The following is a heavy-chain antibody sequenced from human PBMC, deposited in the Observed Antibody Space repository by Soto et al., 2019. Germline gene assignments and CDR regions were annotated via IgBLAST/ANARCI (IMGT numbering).Heavy chain of an antibody. D-gene: IGHD3-16*02. CDR2: IIPIFGTA. V-gene: IGHV1-69*01. CDR3: ARDRVTFGGFIVGGWFDP. CDR1: GGTFSSYA. J-gene: IGHJ5*02. Sequence: QVQLVQSGAEVKKPGSSVTVSCKASGGTFSSYAISWVRQAPGQGLEWMGGIIPIFGTANYAQKFQGRVTITADESTSTAYLELSSLRCEDTAVYYCARDRVTFGGFIVGGWFDPWGQGTLVTVSS.